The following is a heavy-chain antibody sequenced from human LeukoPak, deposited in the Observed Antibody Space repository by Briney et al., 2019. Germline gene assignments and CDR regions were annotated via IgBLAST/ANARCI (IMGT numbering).Heavy chain of an antibody. Sequence: SETLSLTCTVSGGSISSGGYYWSWTRQHPGKGLEWIGYIYYSGSTYYNPSRKSRVTISVDTSKNQFSLKLSSVTAADTAVYYCARGNIVVVPAQYNWFDPWGQGTLVTVSS. CDR3: ARGNIVVVPAQYNWFDP. CDR1: GGSISSGGYY. V-gene: IGHV4-31*03. D-gene: IGHD2-2*01. CDR2: IYYSGST. J-gene: IGHJ5*02.